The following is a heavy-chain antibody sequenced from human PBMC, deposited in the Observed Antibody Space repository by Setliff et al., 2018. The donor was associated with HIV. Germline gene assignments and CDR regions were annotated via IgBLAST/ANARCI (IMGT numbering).Heavy chain of an antibody. CDR3: ARHPIDYNFWSGSPDY. CDR2: IYPGDSDT. CDR1: GYSFTSYW. V-gene: IGHV5-51*01. D-gene: IGHD3-3*01. J-gene: IGHJ4*02. Sequence: GESLKISCKGSGYSFTSYWIGWVRQMPGKGLEWMGIIYPGDSDTRYSPSFQGQVTISADKSISTAYLQWSSLKASDTAMYYCARHPIDYNFWSGSPDYWGQGTLVTVSS.